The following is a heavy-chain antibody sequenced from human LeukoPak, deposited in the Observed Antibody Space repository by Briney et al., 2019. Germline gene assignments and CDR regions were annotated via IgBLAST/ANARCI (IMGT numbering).Heavy chain of an antibody. CDR3: AKSHSYGFDY. D-gene: IGHD5-18*01. CDR2: IKQDGSDK. Sequence: PGGSLRLSCAASGFTLSSYRMSSVRQAPGKGLGWVANIKQDGSDKCYVDSVNGRFTISRDNAKNSLYLQMNSLRAEDTAVYYCAKSHSYGFDYWGQGTLVTVSS. CDR1: GFTLSSYR. J-gene: IGHJ4*02. V-gene: IGHV3-7*01.